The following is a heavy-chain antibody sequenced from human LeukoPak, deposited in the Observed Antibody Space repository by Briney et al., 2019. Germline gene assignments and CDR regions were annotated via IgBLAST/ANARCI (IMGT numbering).Heavy chain of an antibody. J-gene: IGHJ6*02. D-gene: IGHD4-23*01. CDR2: IKEDESAK. V-gene: IGHV3-7*01. CDR1: GFIFTDHW. Sequence: GGSLRLSCVASGFIFTDHWMSWVRQAPGKGLDWVANIKEDESAKFYADSVRGRFTISRDNAKNSVYLEMNNLRVEDTAVYYCARVTVAAVDVWGQGTTVTVSS. CDR3: ARVTVAAVDV.